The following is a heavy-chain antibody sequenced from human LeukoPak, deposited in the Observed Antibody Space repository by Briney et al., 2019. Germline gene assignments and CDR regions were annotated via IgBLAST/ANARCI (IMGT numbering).Heavy chain of an antibody. CDR3: ARELGYCSGGTCYGFDP. J-gene: IGHJ5*02. V-gene: IGHV4-59*01. D-gene: IGHD2-15*01. Sequence: SETLSLTCTVSGASISSYCWSWIRQPPGKGLEWIGYIHYSGSTNYNSSLKSRVTISLDTSKNQFSLKLRSVTAADTAVYYCARELGYCSGGTCYGFDPWGQGTLVTVSS. CDR2: IHYSGST. CDR1: GASISSYC.